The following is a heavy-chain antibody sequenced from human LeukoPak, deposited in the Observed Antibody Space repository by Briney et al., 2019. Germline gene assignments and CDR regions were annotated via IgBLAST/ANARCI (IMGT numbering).Heavy chain of an antibody. J-gene: IGHJ6*03. D-gene: IGHD4-17*01. CDR3: ARLHGDPDHYYYYYYMDV. CDR1: GYSFTSYW. Sequence: GESLKISCKGSGYSFTSYWIGWVRQMPGKGLEWMGIIYPGDSDTRYSPSFQGQVTISADKSISTAYLQWSSLKASDTAMYYCARLHGDPDHYYYYYYMDVWGKGTTVTVSS. CDR2: IYPGDSDT. V-gene: IGHV5-51*01.